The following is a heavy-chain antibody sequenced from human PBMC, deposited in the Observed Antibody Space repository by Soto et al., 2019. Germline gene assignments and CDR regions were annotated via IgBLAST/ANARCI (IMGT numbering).Heavy chain of an antibody. CDR3: AKDQGSSWYEIDY. CDR1: GFTFSNYA. Sequence: EVQLLESGGGLVQPGGSLRLSCAASGFTFSNYAVTWVRQAPGKGLEWVSTISGSGGSTYYADSVKGRFTISRDNSKNTLYLQINSLRAEDTAVYYCAKDQGSSWYEIDYWGHGTLVTVSS. V-gene: IGHV3-23*01. CDR2: ISGSGGST. J-gene: IGHJ4*01. D-gene: IGHD6-13*01.